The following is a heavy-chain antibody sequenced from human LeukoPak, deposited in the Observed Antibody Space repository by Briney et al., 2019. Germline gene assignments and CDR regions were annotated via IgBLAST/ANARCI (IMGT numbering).Heavy chain of an antibody. J-gene: IGHJ4*02. Sequence: GASVKVSCKASGYTLTYNNISWVRQAPGQGLEWMGWINTKNGDTNYAQKLQGRVTMTTDTSTNTAYMELRSLRSDDTAVYYCARESGHCYGDNCSYFFDLWGQGFLVTVSS. CDR2: INTKNGDT. CDR1: GYTLTYNN. V-gene: IGHV1-18*01. CDR3: ARESGHCYGDNCSYFFDL. D-gene: IGHD2-21*01.